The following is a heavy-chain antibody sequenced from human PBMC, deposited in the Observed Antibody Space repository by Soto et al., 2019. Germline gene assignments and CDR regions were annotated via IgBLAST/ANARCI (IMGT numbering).Heavy chain of an antibody. CDR2: IHYSGST. J-gene: IGHJ4*02. CDR1: PGSISSSSYS. V-gene: IGHV4-39*01. D-gene: IGHD2-15*01. CDR3: ARQARGYSVDY. Sequence: SETLALTCTVSPGSISSSSYSSGWTRKPPGRVLEWIGSIHYSGSTYYIPSHNGRVTLSVDASNDPSTLKLSSVPAADTAVCYCARQARGYSVDYCGQGTRDTAPQ.